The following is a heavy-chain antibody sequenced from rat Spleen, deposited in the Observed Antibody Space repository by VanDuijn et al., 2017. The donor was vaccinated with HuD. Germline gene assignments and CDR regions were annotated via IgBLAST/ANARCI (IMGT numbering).Heavy chain of an antibody. V-gene: IGHV5-27*01. CDR1: GFTFSNSG. CDR2: ITNSGDST. Sequence: EVQLVESGGGFVQPGRSLKLSCAASGFTFSNSGMAWVRQAPTKGLEWVASITNSGDSTYYRDSVKGRFTISRHNAKTTLYLQMDSLRSEDTATYYCTTGVYWGQGVMVTVSS. J-gene: IGHJ2*01. CDR3: TTGVY.